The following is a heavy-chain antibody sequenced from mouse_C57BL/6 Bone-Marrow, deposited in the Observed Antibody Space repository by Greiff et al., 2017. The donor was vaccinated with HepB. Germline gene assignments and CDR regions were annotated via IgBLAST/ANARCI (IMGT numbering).Heavy chain of an antibody. J-gene: IGHJ3*01. CDR2: IYPRSGKT. CDR3: ASNYPY. Sequence: QVQLKESGAELARPGASVKLSCKASGYTFTSYGISWVKQRTGQGLEWIGEIYPRSGKTYYNEKFKGKATLPSDKSSITAYMELRSLTSEDSAVYFCASNYPYWGQGTLVTVSA. D-gene: IGHD2-1*01. CDR1: GYTFTSYG. V-gene: IGHV1-81*01.